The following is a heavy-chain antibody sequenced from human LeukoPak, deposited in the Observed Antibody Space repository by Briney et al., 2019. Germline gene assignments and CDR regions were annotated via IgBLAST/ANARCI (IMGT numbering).Heavy chain of an antibody. V-gene: IGHV3-23*01. J-gene: IGHJ6*03. CDR2: ISGSGGST. CDR3: AKGSITMIVVVIPRYHYMDV. Sequence: SGGSLRLSCAASGFTFSSYAMSWVRQAPGKGLKWASAISGSGGSTYYADSVKGRFTISRDNSKNTLYLQMNSLRAEDTAVYYCAKGSITMIVVVIPRYHYMDVWGKGTTVTVSS. CDR1: GFTFSSYA. D-gene: IGHD3-22*01.